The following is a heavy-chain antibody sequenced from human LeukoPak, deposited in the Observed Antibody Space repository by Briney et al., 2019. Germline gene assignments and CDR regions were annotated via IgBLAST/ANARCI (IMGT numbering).Heavy chain of an antibody. CDR3: ARGPHDYGDLYYFDY. CDR2: IYYSGST. V-gene: IGHV4-31*03. J-gene: IGHJ4*02. D-gene: IGHD4-17*01. CDR1: GGSISSGGYY. Sequence: ASQTLSLTCTVSGGSISSGGYYCSWIRQHPGKGLEWIGYIYYSGSTYYNPSLKSRVTISVDTSKNQFPLKLSSVTAADTAVYYCARGPHDYGDLYYFDYWGQGTLVTVSS.